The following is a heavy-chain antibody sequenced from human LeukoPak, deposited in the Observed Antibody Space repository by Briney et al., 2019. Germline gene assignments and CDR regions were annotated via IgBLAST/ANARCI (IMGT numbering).Heavy chain of an antibody. J-gene: IGHJ4*02. D-gene: IGHD2-2*01. Sequence: PGRSLRLSCAASGFTFSSYAMHCVRQAPGKGLEWVAVISYDGSNKYYADSVKGRFTISRDNSKNTLYLQMNSLRAEDTAVYYCARMEADIVVVPAASFDYWGQGTLVTVSS. V-gene: IGHV3-30-3*01. CDR2: ISYDGSNK. CDR1: GFTFSSYA. CDR3: ARMEADIVVVPAASFDY.